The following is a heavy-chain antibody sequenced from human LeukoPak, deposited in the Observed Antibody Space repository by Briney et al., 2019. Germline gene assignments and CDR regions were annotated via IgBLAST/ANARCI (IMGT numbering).Heavy chain of an antibody. J-gene: IGHJ6*03. CDR2: IVGSGGRT. Sequence: GGSLRLSCAASGFTFSIYAMTWVRQAPGKGLEWVSSIVGSGGRTYYADSVKGRFTISRDNSKNTLYLQMNSLRAEDTAVYYCARDSVVVVPAASGSYYYYYMDVWGKGTTVTVSS. CDR1: GFTFSIYA. D-gene: IGHD2-2*01. CDR3: ARDSVVVVPAASGSYYYYYMDV. V-gene: IGHV3-23*01.